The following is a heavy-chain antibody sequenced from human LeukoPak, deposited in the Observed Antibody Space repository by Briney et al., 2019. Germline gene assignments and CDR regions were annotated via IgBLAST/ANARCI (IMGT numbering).Heavy chain of an antibody. CDR1: GGSISSGTYY. CDR2: IYTTGST. J-gene: IGHJ4*02. Sequence: SQTLSLTCTVSGGSISSGTYYWTWIQQPAGKGLEGIGRIYTTGSTNYNPSLKSRVTMSTDTSKNQFSLKLSSVTAADTAVYYCARVTTGGYYNCWGQGTLVTVSS. V-gene: IGHV4-61*02. CDR3: ARVTTGGYYNC. D-gene: IGHD3-22*01.